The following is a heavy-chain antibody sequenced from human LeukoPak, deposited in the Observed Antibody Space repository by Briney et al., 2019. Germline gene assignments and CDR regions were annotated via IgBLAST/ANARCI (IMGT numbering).Heavy chain of an antibody. D-gene: IGHD3-3*01. Sequence: PSETLSLTCTVSGGSISSSSYYWGWIRQPPGKGLEWIGSIYYSGSTYYNPSLKSRVTISVDTPKNQFSLKLSSVTAADTAVYYCAGYDFWSGYFHAFDIWGQGTMVTVSS. CDR1: GGSISSSSYY. CDR2: IYYSGST. CDR3: AGYDFWSGYFHAFDI. J-gene: IGHJ3*02. V-gene: IGHV4-39*01.